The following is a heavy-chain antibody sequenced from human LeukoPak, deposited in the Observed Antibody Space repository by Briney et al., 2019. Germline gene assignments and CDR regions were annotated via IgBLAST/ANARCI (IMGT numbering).Heavy chain of an antibody. V-gene: IGHV1-18*01. CDR2: ISAYNGNT. CDR3: ARDGDIVVVPAGYYYYYMDV. J-gene: IGHJ6*03. CDR1: GYTFTSYG. D-gene: IGHD2-2*01. Sequence: ASVKVSCKASGYTFTSYGISWVRQAPGQGLEWMGWISAYNGNTNYAQKLQGRVTMTTDTSTSTACMELRSLRSDDTAVYYCARDGDIVVVPAGYYYYYMDVWGKGTTVTVSS.